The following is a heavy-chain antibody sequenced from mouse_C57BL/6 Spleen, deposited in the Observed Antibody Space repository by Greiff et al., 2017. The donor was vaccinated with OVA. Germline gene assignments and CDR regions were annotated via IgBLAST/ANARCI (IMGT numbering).Heavy chain of an antibody. CDR1: GYTFTSYW. J-gene: IGHJ4*01. V-gene: IGHV1-52*01. Sequence: VQLQQPGAELVRPGSSVKLSCKASGYTFTSYWMHWVKQRPIQGLEWIGNIDPSDSETHYNQKFKDKATLTVDKSSSTAYMQLSSLTSEDSAVYYCAREDNDGSYYYAMDYWGQGTSVTVSS. CDR3: AREDNDGSYYYAMDY. D-gene: IGHD2-3*01. CDR2: IDPSDSET.